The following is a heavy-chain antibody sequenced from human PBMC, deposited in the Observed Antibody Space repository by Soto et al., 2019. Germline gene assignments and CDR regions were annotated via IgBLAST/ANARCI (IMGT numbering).Heavy chain of an antibody. Sequence: PGGSLRLSCAASGFTFSKYAMSWVRQAPGKGLEWVSAISGSGGRAYYADSVKGRFTISRDNSKNTLSLQMNSLRAEDTALYYCAKLSNYYGMDVWGQGTTVTVSS. J-gene: IGHJ6*02. CDR1: GFTFSKYA. CDR2: ISGSGGRA. CDR3: AKLSNYYGMDV. V-gene: IGHV3-23*01.